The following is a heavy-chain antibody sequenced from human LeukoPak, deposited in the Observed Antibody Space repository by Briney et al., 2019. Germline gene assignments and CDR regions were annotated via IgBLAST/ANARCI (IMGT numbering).Heavy chain of an antibody. D-gene: IGHD5-12*01. J-gene: IGHJ3*02. Sequence: GESLRISCKGSGYSFTSYWIGWVRQVPGKGLEWMGRIDPSDSYTNYSPSFQGHVTISADKSIGTAYLQWSSLKASDTAMYYCARRGGYDFNDAFDIWGQGTMVTVSS. CDR2: IDPSDSYT. CDR1: GYSFTSYW. CDR3: ARRGGYDFNDAFDI. V-gene: IGHV5-10-1*01.